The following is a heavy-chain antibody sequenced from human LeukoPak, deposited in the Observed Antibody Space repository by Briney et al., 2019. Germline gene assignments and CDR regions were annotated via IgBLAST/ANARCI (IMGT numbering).Heavy chain of an antibody. CDR3: AILGEAAAPFDY. V-gene: IGHV3-30*02. Sequence: PGGSLRLSCAASGFTFSSYGMHWVRQAPGKGLEWVAFIRYDGSNKYYADSVKGRFTISRDNSKNTLYLQMNSLRAEDTAVYYCAILGEAAAPFDYWGQGTLVTVSS. CDR2: IRYDGSNK. D-gene: IGHD2-15*01. CDR1: GFTFSSYG. J-gene: IGHJ4*02.